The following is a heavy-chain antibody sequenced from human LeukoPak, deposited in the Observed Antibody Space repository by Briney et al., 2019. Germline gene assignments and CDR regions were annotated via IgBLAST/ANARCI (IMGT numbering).Heavy chain of an antibody. CDR1: GFTFSSNC. Sequence: HAGGSLRLSCAGSGFTFSSNCMHWVRQGPGKGLVWVSRINSEGRSTTYADSVKGRFTISRDNAKNTLYLQMNSLRAEDTAVYYCARAADYYDSSGYKTPPGYWGQGTLVTVSS. D-gene: IGHD3-22*01. CDR3: ARAADYYDSSGYKTPPGY. CDR2: INSEGRST. V-gene: IGHV3-74*01. J-gene: IGHJ4*02.